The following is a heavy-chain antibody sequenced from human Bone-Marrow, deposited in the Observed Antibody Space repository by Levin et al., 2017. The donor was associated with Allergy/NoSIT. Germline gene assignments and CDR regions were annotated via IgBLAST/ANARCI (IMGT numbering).Heavy chain of an antibody. CDR2: VSYDGGYT. V-gene: IGHV3-30*03. Sequence: AGGSLRLSCAASGFTFSSYGMHWVRQAPGKGLQWVSLVSYDGGYTDYADSVKGRFIISRDNAKNTLYLQMKSLRPDDTAVYFCAPDRGFPLLPIEVGHQIDYWGQGTLVTVSS. CDR1: GFTFSSYG. D-gene: IGHD2-21*01. J-gene: IGHJ4*02. CDR3: APDRGFPLLPIEVGHQIDY.